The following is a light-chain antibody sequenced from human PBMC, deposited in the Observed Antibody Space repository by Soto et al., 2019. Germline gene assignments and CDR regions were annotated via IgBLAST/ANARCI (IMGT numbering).Light chain of an antibody. CDR1: QSVSSSS. CDR3: QQYDTSPPITFGQVT. CDR2: GAS. J-gene: IGKJ5*01. V-gene: IGKV3-20*01. Sequence: EIVLTQSPGTLSLSPGERATLSCRASQSVSSSSLAWYQQKPGQAPRLLIYGASSRATGIPDRFSGSGSGTDFTLTISRLEPEDFAVYYCQQYDTSPPITFGQVTFGQGTRLEIK.